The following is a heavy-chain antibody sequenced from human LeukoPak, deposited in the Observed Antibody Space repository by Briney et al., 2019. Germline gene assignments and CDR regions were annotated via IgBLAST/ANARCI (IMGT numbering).Heavy chain of an antibody. J-gene: IGHJ4*02. D-gene: IGHD3-10*01. CDR3: ARDESPILLWFGELFPRLDY. Sequence: SETLSLTCTVSGGSISSSSYYWGWIRQPPGKGLEWLGSIYYSGSTYYNPSLKSRVTISVDTSKDQFSLKLSSVTAADTAVYYCARDESPILLWFGELFPRLDYWGQGTLVTVSS. CDR2: IYYSGST. CDR1: GGSISSSSYY. V-gene: IGHV4-39*07.